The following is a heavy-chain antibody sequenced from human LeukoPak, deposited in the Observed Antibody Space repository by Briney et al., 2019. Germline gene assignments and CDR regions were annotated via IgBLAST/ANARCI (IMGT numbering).Heavy chain of an antibody. V-gene: IGHV1-18*04. D-gene: IGHD3-22*01. Sequence: GASVKVSCKASGYTFTSYYMHWVRQAPGQGLEWMGWISAYNGNTNYAQKLQGRVTMTTDTSTSTAYMELRSLRSDDTAVYYCARDLFSYYVSSGYYYASGYWGQGTLVTVSS. CDR2: ISAYNGNT. CDR1: GYTFTSYY. J-gene: IGHJ4*02. CDR3: ARDLFSYYVSSGYYYASGY.